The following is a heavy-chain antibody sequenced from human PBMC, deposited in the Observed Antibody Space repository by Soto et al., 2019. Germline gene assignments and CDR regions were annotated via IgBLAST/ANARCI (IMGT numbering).Heavy chain of an antibody. CDR2: NSALNGKT. D-gene: IGHD1-26*01. J-gene: IGHJ4*02. CDR1: GFTFNTQG. Sequence: QGYLVQSGAEVKRPGASVRVSCKTSGFTFNTQGFSWVRQAPGQGREWMGWNSALNGKTFYAHNFQDRVIMTTDTSSSTAYMELRGLKSDDTAVYYCADATSIALGFRYWGQGTLVTVSS. CDR3: ADATSIALGFRY. V-gene: IGHV1-18*01.